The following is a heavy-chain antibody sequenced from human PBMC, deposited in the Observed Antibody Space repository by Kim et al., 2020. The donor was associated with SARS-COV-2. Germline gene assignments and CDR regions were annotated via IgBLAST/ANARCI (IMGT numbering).Heavy chain of an antibody. J-gene: IGHJ4*02. CDR1: GYTFTSYG. Sequence: ASVKVSCKASGYTFTSYGISWVRQAPGQGLEWMGWISAYNGNTNYAQKLQGRVTMTTDTSTSTAYMELRSLRSDDTAVYYCARGPTYYYDSSGYEDHRGQGTLSTVSS. V-gene: IGHV1-18*01. D-gene: IGHD3-22*01. CDR3: ARGPTYYYDSSGYEDH. CDR2: ISAYNGNT.